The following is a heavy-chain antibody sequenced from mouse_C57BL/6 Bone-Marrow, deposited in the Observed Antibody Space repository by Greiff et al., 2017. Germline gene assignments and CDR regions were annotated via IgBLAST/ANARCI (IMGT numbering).Heavy chain of an antibody. Sequence: ESGPGLVKPSQSLSLTCSVTGYSITSGYYWNWIRQFPGNKLEWMGYISYDGSNNYNPSLKNRISITRDTSTHQFFLKLNSVTTEDTATYYYARTMITTGYYFDYWGQGTTLTVSS. CDR1: GYSITSGYY. CDR3: ARTMITTGYYFDY. CDR2: ISYDGSN. V-gene: IGHV3-6*01. D-gene: IGHD2-4*01. J-gene: IGHJ2*01.